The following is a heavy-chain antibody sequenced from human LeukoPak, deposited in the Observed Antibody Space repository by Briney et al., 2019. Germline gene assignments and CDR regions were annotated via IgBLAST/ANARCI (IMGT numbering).Heavy chain of an antibody. CDR1: GGSISSSNYY. CDR2: IYYSGST. V-gene: IGHV4-39*01. D-gene: IGHD6-19*01. Sequence: SETLSLTCTVSGGSISSSNYYWGWIRQPPGKGLEWIGSIYYSGSTYYNPSLKSRVTISVDTSKNQFSLKLSSVTAADTAVYYCARQLAGIDPYYVDYWGQGTLVTVSS. CDR3: ARQLAGIDPYYVDY. J-gene: IGHJ4*02.